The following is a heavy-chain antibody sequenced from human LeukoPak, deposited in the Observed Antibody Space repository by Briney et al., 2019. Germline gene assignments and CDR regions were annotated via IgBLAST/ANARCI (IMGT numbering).Heavy chain of an antibody. D-gene: IGHD3-22*01. J-gene: IGHJ4*02. V-gene: IGHV1-69*04. CDR2: IIPTLGIA. CDR1: GGTFSSYA. Sequence: GSSVKVSCKASGGTFSSYAISWVRQAPGQGLEWMGRIIPTLGIANYAQKFQGRVTITADKSTSTAYMELSSLRSEDTAVYYCARDRLQYYYDSSGYIPFDYWGQGTLVTVSS. CDR3: ARDRLQYYYDSSGYIPFDY.